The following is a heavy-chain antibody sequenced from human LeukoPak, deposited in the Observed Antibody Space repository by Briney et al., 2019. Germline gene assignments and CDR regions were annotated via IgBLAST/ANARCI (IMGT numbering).Heavy chain of an antibody. D-gene: IGHD3-10*01. J-gene: IGHJ4*02. CDR3: ARGAGPEAFYFDT. V-gene: IGHV3-48*01. CDR2: TSASTSAI. CDR1: ELSPRGLT. Sequence: GGPLNPPCQPPELSPRGLTLTGAARAPGRGPKGVSYTSASTSAIYYVDSVKGRFTISRDNAKNSLYLQMNSLRAEDTAVYYCARGAGPEAFYFDTWGQGTLVTVSS.